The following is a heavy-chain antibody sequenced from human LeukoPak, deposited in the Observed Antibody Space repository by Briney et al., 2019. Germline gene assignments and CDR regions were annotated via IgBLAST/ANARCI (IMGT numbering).Heavy chain of an antibody. Sequence: GGSLSLSCAVSGFTFGDFDMSWVRVAPGKVLEWVSAISGCGDGPYYADSVKGRFSISRDNSKNTLYLQRNSLRVVYAAVYYCARHWVWGEGTLVTVSS. J-gene: IGHJ4*02. V-gene: IGHV3-23*01. D-gene: IGHD7-27*01. CDR2: ISGCGDGP. CDR1: GFTFGDFD. CDR3: ARHWV.